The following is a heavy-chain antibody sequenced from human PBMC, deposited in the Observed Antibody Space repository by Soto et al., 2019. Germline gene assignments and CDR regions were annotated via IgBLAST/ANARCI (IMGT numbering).Heavy chain of an antibody. CDR3: AGGQRAYDLDY. J-gene: IGHJ4*02. V-gene: IGHV3-23*01. CDR2: ISGSGGDT. Sequence: EVQLLESGGGLVQPGGSLRLSCAASGFTFRSCAMSWVRQAPGKGLQWVSAISGSGGDTYYADSVKGRFTISRDNSKNMLYLQVNSLRGEDTAVYYCAGGQRAYDLDYWGQGTLVTVSS. D-gene: IGHD3-3*01. CDR1: GFTFRSCA.